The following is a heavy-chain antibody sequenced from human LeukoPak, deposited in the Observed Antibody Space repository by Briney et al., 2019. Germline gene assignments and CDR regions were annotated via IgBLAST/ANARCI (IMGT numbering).Heavy chain of an antibody. J-gene: IGHJ4*02. CDR2: INPNSGGT. CDR1: GYTFTGYY. Sequence: ASVKVSCKASGYTFTGYYMHWVRQAPGQGLEWMGRINPNSGGTNYAQKFQSRVTMTRDTSISTAYMELSRLRSDDTAVYYCARVSRYCSGGSCYSYFDYWGQGTLVTVSS. D-gene: IGHD2-15*01. V-gene: IGHV1-2*06. CDR3: ARVSRYCSGGSCYSYFDY.